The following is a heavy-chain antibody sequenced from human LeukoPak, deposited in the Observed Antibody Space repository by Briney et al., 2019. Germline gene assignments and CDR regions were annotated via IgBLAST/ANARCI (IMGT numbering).Heavy chain of an antibody. CDR1: GYTFTGYY. CDR2: INPNSGGT. CDR3: ARDCEHLASGWPGCFDY. Sequence: ASVKVSCKASGYTFTGYYIHWVRQAPGQGLEWMGRINPNSGGTNYAQKLQGRVTMTRDTSISTAYMELSRLRSDDTAVYYRARDCEHLASGWPGCFDYWGQGTLVTVSS. D-gene: IGHD6-19*01. J-gene: IGHJ4*02. V-gene: IGHV1-2*02.